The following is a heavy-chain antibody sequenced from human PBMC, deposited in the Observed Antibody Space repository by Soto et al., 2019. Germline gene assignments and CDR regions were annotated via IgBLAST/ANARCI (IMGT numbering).Heavy chain of an antibody. CDR2: ISASNGNR. CDR1: GYDFRSYG. V-gene: IGHV1-18*04. D-gene: IGHD2-2*01. J-gene: IGHJ4*02. CDR3: VRDPQRNDY. Sequence: QVQLVQSGAEVKKPGASLKVSAKASGYDFRSYGISWVRQALGQGLEWMGWISASNGNRDYAQQFQGRVTMTSDTSRTTAYMELRSLRSDDTAVYYCVRDPQRNDYWGQGTLVNVSS.